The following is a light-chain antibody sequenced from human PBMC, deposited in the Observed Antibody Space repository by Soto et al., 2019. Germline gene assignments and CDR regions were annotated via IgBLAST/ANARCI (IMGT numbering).Light chain of an antibody. Sequence: QSVLTQPPSVSGAPGQRVTISCAGGSTNIGAGYDVHWYQHFPGTAPKLLIYGTTSRPSGVPDRFSASKSDTSASLAITGLQAEDEADYYGQTYDSSLRGVLFGGGTKLTVL. CDR1: STNIGAGYD. J-gene: IGLJ3*02. V-gene: IGLV1-40*01. CDR2: GTT. CDR3: QTYDSSLRGVL.